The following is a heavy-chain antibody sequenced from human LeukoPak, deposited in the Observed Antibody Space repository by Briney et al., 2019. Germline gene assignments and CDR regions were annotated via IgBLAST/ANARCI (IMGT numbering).Heavy chain of an antibody. CDR3: ARDTTVTMVFDY. CDR1: GFTFSRYS. V-gene: IGHV3-7*01. Sequence: GGSLRLSCAASGFTFSRYSMNWVRQAPGKGLEWVANIKQDGSEKYYVDSVKGRFTISRDNAKNSLYLQMNSLRAEDTAVYYCARDTTVTMVFDYWGQGTLVTVSS. J-gene: IGHJ4*02. D-gene: IGHD4-17*01. CDR2: IKQDGSEK.